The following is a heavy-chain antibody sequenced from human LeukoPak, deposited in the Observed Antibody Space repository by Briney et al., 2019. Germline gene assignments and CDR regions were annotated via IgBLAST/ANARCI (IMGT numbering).Heavy chain of an antibody. CDR3: ARDSDSSGWSWVY. Sequence: ASVKVSCKASGHRFTTDMYTIHWMRQAPGHRLEWMGWINAGNGNTKYSQKFQGRVTITGDTSASTVYMELSSLIFEDTAVYYCARDSDSSGWSWVYWGQGTLVTVSS. CDR2: INAGNGNT. D-gene: IGHD6-19*01. V-gene: IGHV1-3*01. J-gene: IGHJ4*02. CDR1: GHRFTTDMYT.